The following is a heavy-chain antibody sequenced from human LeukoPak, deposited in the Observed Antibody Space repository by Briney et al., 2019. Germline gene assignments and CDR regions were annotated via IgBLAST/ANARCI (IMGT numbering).Heavy chain of an antibody. V-gene: IGHV4-39*07. J-gene: IGHJ4*02. D-gene: IGHD3-10*01. CDR1: GGPIYTSSYY. CDR2: IYYSGTT. Sequence: SETLSLTCTVSGGPIYTSSYYWGWIRQTPGKGLEWIGHIYYSGTTFYTPSLQSRVTISVDTSKNEFSLKLNSVTAADTAVYYCVRDPGREFLLVWGQGILVTVSS. CDR3: VRDPGREFLLV.